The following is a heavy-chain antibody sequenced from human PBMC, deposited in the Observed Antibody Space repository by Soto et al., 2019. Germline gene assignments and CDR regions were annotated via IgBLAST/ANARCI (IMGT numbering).Heavy chain of an antibody. D-gene: IGHD2-2*01. J-gene: IGHJ6*03. CDR2: ISSSSDNI. Sequence: EVQLVESGGGLVQPGGSPRLSCAASGFVFSSYHMNWVRQAPGKGLEWISDISSSSDNIYYADSVRGRFTISRDNAKNSLYLQMNSLRAEDTAVYYCARDKGYCSSTSCYYGYYVDVWGKGTTVTVSS. CDR1: GFVFSSYH. CDR3: ARDKGYCSSTSCYYGYYVDV. V-gene: IGHV3-48*01.